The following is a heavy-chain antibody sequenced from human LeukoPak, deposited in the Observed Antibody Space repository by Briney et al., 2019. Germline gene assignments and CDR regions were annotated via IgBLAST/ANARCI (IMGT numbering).Heavy chain of an antibody. V-gene: IGHV3-48*03. CDR2: ISSSGSTI. J-gene: IGHJ3*02. Sequence: GGSLRLSCAASGFTFSSYEMNWVRQAPGKGLERVSYISSSGSTIYYADSVKGRFTISRDNSKNTLYLQMNSLRVEDTALYYCAKAAGHDNRDDSFDIWGQGTMVAVSS. D-gene: IGHD3-22*01. CDR3: AKAAGHDNRDDSFDI. CDR1: GFTFSSYE.